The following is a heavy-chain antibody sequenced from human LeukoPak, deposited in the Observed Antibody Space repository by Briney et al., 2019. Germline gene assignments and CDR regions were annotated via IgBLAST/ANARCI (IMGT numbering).Heavy chain of an antibody. CDR3: ARDAGSSSGWDGGWFDP. J-gene: IGHJ5*02. CDR2: INAGNGNT. V-gene: IGHV1-3*03. D-gene: IGHD6-19*01. Sequence: ASVKVSCKASGYTFTSYAMHWVRQAPGQRLEWMGWINAGNGNTKYSQEFQVRVTITRDTSGSTAYMELSSLRSEDMAVYYCARDAGSSSGWDGGWFDPWGQGTLVTVSS. CDR1: GYTFTSYA.